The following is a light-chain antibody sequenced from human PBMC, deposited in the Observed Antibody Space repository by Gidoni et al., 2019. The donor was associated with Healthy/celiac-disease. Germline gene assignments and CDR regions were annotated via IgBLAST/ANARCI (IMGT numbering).Light chain of an antibody. Sequence: EIVLTQSPATLSLSPGERATLSCRASQSVSSYLAWYQQKPGQAPRLLIYDASNRATGIPAQVQPDFTLTISSLEPEDFAVYYCQQRSNWPLTFGGGTKVEIK. CDR2: DAS. CDR1: QSVSSY. J-gene: IGKJ4*01. CDR3: QQRSNWPLT. V-gene: IGKV3-11*01.